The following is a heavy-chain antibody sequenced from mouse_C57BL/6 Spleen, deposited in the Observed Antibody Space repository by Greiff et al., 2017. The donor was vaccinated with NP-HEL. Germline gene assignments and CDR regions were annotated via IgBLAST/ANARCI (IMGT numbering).Heavy chain of an antibody. Sequence: VQLQQSGPELVKPGASVKISCKASGYTFIDYYMNWVKKSHGKSLEWIGDINPNNGGTSYNQKFKGKATLTVDKSSSTAYMELRSLTSEDSAVYYCARSLLRYWYFDVWGTGTTVTVSS. CDR1: GYTFIDYY. V-gene: IGHV1-26*01. D-gene: IGHD1-2*01. CDR3: ARSLLRYWYFDV. J-gene: IGHJ1*03. CDR2: INPNNGGT.